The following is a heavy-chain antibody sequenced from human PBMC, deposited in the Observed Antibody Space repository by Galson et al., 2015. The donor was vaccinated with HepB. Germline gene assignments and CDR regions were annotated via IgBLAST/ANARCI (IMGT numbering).Heavy chain of an antibody. J-gene: IGHJ3*02. V-gene: IGHV1-3*01. D-gene: IGHD3-22*01. CDR1: GYTFTSYS. Sequence: SVKVSCKASGYTFTSYSMHWVRQAPGQRLEWMGWINAGNGNTNYSQKFQGRVTITRDTSASTAYMELSSLRSEDTAVYYCASCIWESSGYYSDAFDIWGQGTMVTVSS. CDR2: INAGNGNT. CDR3: ASCIWESSGYYSDAFDI.